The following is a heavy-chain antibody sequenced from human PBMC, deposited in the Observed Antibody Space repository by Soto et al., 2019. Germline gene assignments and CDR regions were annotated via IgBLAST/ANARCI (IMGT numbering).Heavy chain of an antibody. D-gene: IGHD3-22*01. CDR3: ARNKDYYDSSGYIPGY. Sequence: ASVKVSCKASGYTFTSYAMHWVRQAPGQGLEWMGIINPSGGSTSYAQKFQGRVTMTRDTSTSTVYMELSSLRSEDTAVYYCARNKDYYDSSGYIPGYWGQGTLVTVSS. CDR2: INPSGGST. J-gene: IGHJ4*02. CDR1: GYTFTSYA. V-gene: IGHV1-46*03.